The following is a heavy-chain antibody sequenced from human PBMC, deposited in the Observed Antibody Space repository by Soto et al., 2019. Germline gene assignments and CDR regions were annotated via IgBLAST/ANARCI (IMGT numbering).Heavy chain of an antibody. J-gene: IGHJ3*02. CDR1: GGTFSSYT. Sequence: VKVSCKASGGTFSSYTISWVRQAPGQGLEWMGRIIPILGIANYAQKYQGRVTITADKSTSTAYMELSSLRSEDTAVYYCASVSEGVGSLVRGVITSMSAFDIWGQGTMVTVSS. D-gene: IGHD3-10*01. CDR3: ASVSEGVGSLVRGVITSMSAFDI. CDR2: IIPILGIA. V-gene: IGHV1-69*02.